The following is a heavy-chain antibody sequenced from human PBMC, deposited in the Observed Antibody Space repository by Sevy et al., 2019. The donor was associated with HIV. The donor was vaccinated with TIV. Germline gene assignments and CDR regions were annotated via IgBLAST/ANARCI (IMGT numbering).Heavy chain of an antibody. J-gene: IGHJ4*02. CDR2: LSFACGRI. CDR3: AREGCSKPHDY. CDR1: GFTFSKYS. Sequence: GGSLRLSCVASGFTFSKYSMSWVRQTPGKGLEWVSTLSFACGRINYADSVKGRFTISRADSRKTFYLQMDSLRAEDTAIYYCAREGCSKPHDYWGQGTLVTVSS. D-gene: IGHD2-2*01. V-gene: IGHV3-23*01.